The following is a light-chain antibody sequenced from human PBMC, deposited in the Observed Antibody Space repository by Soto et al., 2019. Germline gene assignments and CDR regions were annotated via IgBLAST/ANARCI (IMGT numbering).Light chain of an antibody. Sequence: QSALTQPPSASGSPGQSVAISCTGTSSDVGGYNYVSRYQQHPGKAPKLMIYEVNKRPSGVPDRFSGSKSGNTASLTVSGLQAEDEADYYCSSYAGTYMHYVFGTGTKVTVL. CDR2: EVN. V-gene: IGLV2-8*01. CDR3: SSYAGTYMHYV. J-gene: IGLJ1*01. CDR1: SSDVGGYNY.